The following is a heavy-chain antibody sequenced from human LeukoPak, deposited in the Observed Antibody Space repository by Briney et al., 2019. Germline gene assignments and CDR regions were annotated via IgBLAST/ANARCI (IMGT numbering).Heavy chain of an antibody. CDR3: ARRAGDYSHPYDY. V-gene: IGHV3-23*01. D-gene: IGHD3-22*01. CDR2: ISGSGGST. Sequence: PGGSLRLSCVAPGFTFSTYGMSWVRQAPGKGLEWVSAISGSGGSTYYADSVKGRFTISRDNSKNTLYLQMNSLRAEDTAVYYCARRAGDYSHPYDYWGQGTLVTVSS. J-gene: IGHJ4*02. CDR1: GFTFSTYG.